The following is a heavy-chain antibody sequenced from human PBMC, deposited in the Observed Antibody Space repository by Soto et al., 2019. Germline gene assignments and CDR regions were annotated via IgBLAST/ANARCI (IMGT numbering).Heavy chain of an antibody. Sequence: ASVKVSCKASGYIFTNYAMHWVRQAPGQRLEWMGWINAGNGNTKYSQKFQGRVTITRDTSASTAYMELSSLKSEDTAVYYCARDGGSYFDYFDYWGHGTLVTVSS. D-gene: IGHD1-26*01. CDR2: INAGNGNT. J-gene: IGHJ4*01. CDR3: ARDGGSYFDYFDY. V-gene: IGHV1-3*01. CDR1: GYIFTNYA.